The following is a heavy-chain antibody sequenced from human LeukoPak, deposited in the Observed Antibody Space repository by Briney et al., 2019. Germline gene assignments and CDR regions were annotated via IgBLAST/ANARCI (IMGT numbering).Heavy chain of an antibody. D-gene: IGHD5-12*01. CDR3: ARGMSADYDYNWFDS. CDR2: INASGTT. J-gene: IGHJ5*01. CDR1: GDSISSFY. Sequence: SETLSLTCTVSGDSISSFYFSWLRQAAGKGLEWIGRINASGTTRYSPSFKSRVTMSLDTSKNQVSLKLTPVTAADTAVYFCARGMSADYDYNWFDSWGQGTLVTVSS. V-gene: IGHV4-4*07.